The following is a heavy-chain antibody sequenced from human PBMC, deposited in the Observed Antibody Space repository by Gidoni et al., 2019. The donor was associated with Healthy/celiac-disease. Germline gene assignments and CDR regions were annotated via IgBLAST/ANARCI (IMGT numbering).Heavy chain of an antibody. V-gene: IGHV3-23*01. CDR2: ISGSGGST. D-gene: IGHD2-15*01. J-gene: IGHJ6*02. Sequence: EVQLLESGGGLVQPGGSLRLYCAASGFTFSSYAMSWVRQAPGKGLEWVSAISGSGGSTYYADSVKGRFTISRDNSKNTLYLQMNSLRAEDTAVYYCAKGRYCSGGSCYADYYYYGMDVWGQGTTVTVSS. CDR3: AKGRYCSGGSCYADYYYYGMDV. CDR1: GFTFSSYA.